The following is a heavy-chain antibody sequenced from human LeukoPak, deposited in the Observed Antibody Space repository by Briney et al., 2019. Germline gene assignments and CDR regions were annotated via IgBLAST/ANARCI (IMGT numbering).Heavy chain of an antibody. Sequence: GRSLRLSCAASGFTFGSYAMHWVRQAPGKGLEWVAVISYDGSNKYYADSVKGRFTISRDNSKNTLYLQMNSLRAEDTAVYYCARDFSGYSYAIDYWGQGTLVTVSS. J-gene: IGHJ4*02. CDR1: GFTFGSYA. V-gene: IGHV3-30-3*01. CDR3: ARDFSGYSYAIDY. D-gene: IGHD5-18*01. CDR2: ISYDGSNK.